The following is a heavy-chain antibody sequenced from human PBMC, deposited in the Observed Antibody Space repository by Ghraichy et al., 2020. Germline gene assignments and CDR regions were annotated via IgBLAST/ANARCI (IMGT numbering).Heavy chain of an antibody. CDR2: ISSSGDFR. V-gene: IGHV3-21*01. CDR3: AKDRVQVVVGDAFDI. D-gene: IGHD2-15*01. Sequence: GGSLRLSCAGSGFSFNDYIINWVRQAPGKGLEWVSSISSSGDFRYYAASVKGRFTISRDYAKNSVSLEMDSLRVEDTALYYCAKDRVQVVVGDAFDIWGQGTMVNVSS. J-gene: IGHJ3*02. CDR1: GFSFNDYI.